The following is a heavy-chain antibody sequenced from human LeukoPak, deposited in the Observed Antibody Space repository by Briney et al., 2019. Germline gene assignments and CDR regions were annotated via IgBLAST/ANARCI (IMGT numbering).Heavy chain of an antibody. CDR2: ISSSGSTI. J-gene: IGHJ5*02. D-gene: IGHD3-3*01. Sequence: GGSLRLSCAASGFTFSDYYMSWIRQAPGKGLEWVSYISSSGSTIYYADSVKGRFTISRDNAKNSLYLQMNSLRAEDTAVYYCARDSVLRFLEWRPFDPWGQGTLVTVSS. V-gene: IGHV3-11*01. CDR1: GFTFSDYY. CDR3: ARDSVLRFLEWRPFDP.